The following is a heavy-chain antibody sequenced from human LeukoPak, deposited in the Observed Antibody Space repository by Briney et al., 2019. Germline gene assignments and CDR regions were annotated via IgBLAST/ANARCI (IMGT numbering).Heavy chain of an antibody. Sequence: ASVRVSCTASGYTFTSYAMNWVRQAPGQGLEWMGWINTNTGNPTYAQGFTGRFVFSLDTSVSTAYLQISSLKAEDTAVYYCAREGWYSSSWYGGMDVWGQGTTVTVSS. D-gene: IGHD6-13*01. CDR1: GYTFTSYA. V-gene: IGHV7-4-1*02. J-gene: IGHJ6*02. CDR2: INTNTGNP. CDR3: AREGWYSSSWYGGMDV.